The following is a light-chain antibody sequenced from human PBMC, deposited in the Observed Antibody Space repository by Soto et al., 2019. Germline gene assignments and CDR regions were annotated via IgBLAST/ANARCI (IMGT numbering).Light chain of an antibody. CDR3: QEGTYWPA. V-gene: IGKV3-11*01. CDR1: QSVSGS. J-gene: IGKJ4*01. Sequence: EIVLTQSPAILSLSPGEKAALSCRASQSVSGSLGWYQQKPGQAPRLIIYDASVRATGIPARFSVSGSGTDFTLTISSLEPEDFAVYYCQEGTYWPAFGGGTKVDIK. CDR2: DAS.